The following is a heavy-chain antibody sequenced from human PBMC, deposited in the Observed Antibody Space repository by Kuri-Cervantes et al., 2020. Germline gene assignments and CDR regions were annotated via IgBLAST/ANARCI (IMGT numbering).Heavy chain of an antibody. D-gene: IGHD3-9*01. CDR2: IWYDGSNK. J-gene: IGHJ4*02. CDR3: ARSIKTSYYDILTGYSRLGGYDY. Sequence: GESLKISCAASGFTFSSYGMHWVRQAPGKGLEWVAVIWYDGSNKYYADSVKGRFTISRDNSKNSLYLQMNSLRAEDTAVYYCARSIKTSYYDILTGYSRLGGYDYWGQGTLVTVSS. V-gene: IGHV3-33*01. CDR1: GFTFSSYG.